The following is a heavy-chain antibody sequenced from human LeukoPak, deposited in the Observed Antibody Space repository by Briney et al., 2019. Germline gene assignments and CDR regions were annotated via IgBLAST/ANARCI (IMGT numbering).Heavy chain of an antibody. CDR2: ISGSGGST. D-gene: IGHD1-1*01. Sequence: GGSLRLSCAVSGITFSSYAMSWVRQAPGKGLEWVSAISGSGGSTYYADSVKGRFTISRDSSKNTLYLQMNNLRAEDTAVYYCVKMEGGRDYWGQGALVTVSS. J-gene: IGHJ4*02. CDR1: GITFSSYA. V-gene: IGHV3-23*01. CDR3: VKMEGGRDY.